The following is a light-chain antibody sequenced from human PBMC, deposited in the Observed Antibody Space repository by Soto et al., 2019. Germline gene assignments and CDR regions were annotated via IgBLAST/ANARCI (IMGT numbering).Light chain of an antibody. V-gene: IGLV1-44*01. CDR2: STN. J-gene: IGLJ2*01. Sequence: QPVLTQPPSASGTPGQRVTISCSGSSSNIGRNIVNWYQQLPGTAPKLLIYSTNQRPSGVPDRFSGSKSGTSASLAISGLQSEDEADYYCAAWDDSLTGHVVFGGGTKLTVL. CDR3: AAWDDSLTGHVV. CDR1: SSNIGRNI.